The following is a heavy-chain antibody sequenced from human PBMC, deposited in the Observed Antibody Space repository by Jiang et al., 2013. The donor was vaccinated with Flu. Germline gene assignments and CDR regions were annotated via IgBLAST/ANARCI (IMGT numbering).Heavy chain of an antibody. J-gene: IGHJ4*02. CDR3: ARGDRLSPDPDFYFDF. D-gene: IGHD3-16*02. CDR2: VYSTGTT. Sequence: PGLVKPSETLSLTCTVSNASISGDFWNWVRQPPGKGLEWIGYVYSTGTTNYNPSLKSRVAISIDTSKNHFSLKLHYVTAADTAVYFCARGDRLSPDPDFYFDFWGQGTPVTVSS. CDR1: NASISGDF. V-gene: IGHV4-4*09.